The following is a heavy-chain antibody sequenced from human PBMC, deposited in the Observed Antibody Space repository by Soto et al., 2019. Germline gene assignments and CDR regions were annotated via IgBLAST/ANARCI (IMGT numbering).Heavy chain of an antibody. D-gene: IGHD3-10*01. Sequence: SETLSLTCTVSGGSISSSNYYWGWIRQPPGKGLEWIGSIYYSGSTYYNPSLKSRVTISVDTSKNQFSLKLSSVTAADTAVYYCGSSPWFGESIDYWGQGTLVTVSS. CDR2: IYYSGST. CDR3: GSSPWFGESIDY. V-gene: IGHV4-39*01. CDR1: GGSISSSNYY. J-gene: IGHJ4*02.